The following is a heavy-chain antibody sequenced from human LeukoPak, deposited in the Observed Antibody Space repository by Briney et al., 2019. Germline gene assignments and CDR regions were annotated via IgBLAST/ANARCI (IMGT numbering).Heavy chain of an antibody. Sequence: SQTLSLTCAISGDSVSSNSAAWNWIRQSPSRGLEWLGRTYYRSKWYNDYAVSVKSRITINPDTSKNQFSLQLNSVTPEDTAVYYCARDLGAMIVVDKNPHAFDIWGQGTMVTVSS. J-gene: IGHJ3*02. D-gene: IGHD3-22*01. CDR2: TYYRSKWYN. CDR3: ARDLGAMIVVDKNPHAFDI. CDR1: GDSVSSNSAA. V-gene: IGHV6-1*01.